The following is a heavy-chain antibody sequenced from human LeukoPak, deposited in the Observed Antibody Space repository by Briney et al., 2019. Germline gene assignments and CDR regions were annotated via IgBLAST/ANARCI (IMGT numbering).Heavy chain of an antibody. CDR1: GFTFSSYA. CDR3: AKDNYPIAVAGTHFDY. D-gene: IGHD6-19*01. V-gene: IGHV3-23*01. CDR2: ISGSGGST. J-gene: IGHJ4*02. Sequence: GGSLRLSCAVSGFTFSSYAMSWVRQAPGKGLEWVSAISGSGGSTYYADSVKGRFTISRDNSKNTLYLQMNSLRAEDTAVYYCAKDNYPIAVAGTHFDYWGQGTLVTVSS.